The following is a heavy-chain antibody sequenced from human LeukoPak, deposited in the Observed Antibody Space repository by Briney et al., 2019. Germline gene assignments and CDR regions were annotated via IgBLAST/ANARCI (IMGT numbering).Heavy chain of an antibody. D-gene: IGHD4-23*01. CDR1: GGSISSGGYY. CDR3: ARDPGVNYGGNLGWFGP. Sequence: SQTLSLTCTVSGGSISSGGYYWSWIRQHPGKGLEWIGYIYYSGSTYYNPSLKSRVTISVDTSKNQFSLKLSSVTAADTAVYYCARDPGVNYGGNLGWFGPWGQGTLVTVSS. V-gene: IGHV4-31*03. J-gene: IGHJ5*02. CDR2: IYYSGST.